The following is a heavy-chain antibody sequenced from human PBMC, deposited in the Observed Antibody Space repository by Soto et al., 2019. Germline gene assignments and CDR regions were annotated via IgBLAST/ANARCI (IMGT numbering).Heavy chain of an antibody. CDR1: GYTITSYY. V-gene: IGHV1-46*01. CDR2: INPGDGST. D-gene: IGHD3-10*02. J-gene: IGHJ4*02. CDR3: ARSYVQSRPIDY. Sequence: ASVKVSCKAVGYTITSYYLHWVRQAPGQGLEWMGIINPGDGSTRYTQKFQGRVIMTRDTSTSTVYMELSSLRVEDTAVYFCARSYVQSRPIDYWGQGTLVTVSS.